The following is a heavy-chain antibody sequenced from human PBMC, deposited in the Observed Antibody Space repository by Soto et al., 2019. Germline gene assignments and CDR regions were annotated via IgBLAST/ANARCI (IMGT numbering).Heavy chain of an antibody. CDR2: IKPDGSEE. V-gene: IGHV3-7*05. Sequence: EVQLLESGGTWVQPGGSLRLSCEVSGFTFSAYWMSWVRQAPGKGLEWVAHIKPDGSEEFYGDSVRGRFTVSRDNAKKSMYLQMTSLRAEDTALYFCARSTRSSADYWGQGTLVAVSS. CDR3: ARSTRSSADY. J-gene: IGHJ4*02. D-gene: IGHD2-2*01. CDR1: GFTFSAYW.